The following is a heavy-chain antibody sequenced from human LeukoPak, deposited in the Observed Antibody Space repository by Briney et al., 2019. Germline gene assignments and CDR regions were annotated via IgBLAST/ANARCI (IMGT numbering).Heavy chain of an antibody. Sequence: ASVKVSCKASGYTFTSYGISWVRQAPGQGLEWMGWINAGNGNTKYSQKFQGRVTITRDTSASTAYMELSSLRSEDTAVYYCARGADYDFWSGYYTSFNNWFDPWGQGTLVTVSS. J-gene: IGHJ5*02. CDR1: GYTFTSYG. V-gene: IGHV1-3*01. D-gene: IGHD3-3*01. CDR3: ARGADYDFWSGYYTSFNNWFDP. CDR2: INAGNGNT.